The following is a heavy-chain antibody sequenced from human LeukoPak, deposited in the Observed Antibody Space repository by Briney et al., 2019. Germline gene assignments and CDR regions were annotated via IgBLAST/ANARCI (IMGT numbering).Heavy chain of an antibody. V-gene: IGHV3-7*01. CDR2: INQDGSVK. CDR3: ARDPHFGAIHI. Sequence: PGGSLRLSCSASGFTFSSHWMAWVRQAPRKGLEWVAEINQDGSVKHHVDSVKGRFTISRDNAGSSLYLQMNSLRAEDTAVYYCARDPHFGAIHIWGQRTMVTVSS. CDR1: GFTFSSHW. D-gene: IGHD3-10*01. J-gene: IGHJ3*02.